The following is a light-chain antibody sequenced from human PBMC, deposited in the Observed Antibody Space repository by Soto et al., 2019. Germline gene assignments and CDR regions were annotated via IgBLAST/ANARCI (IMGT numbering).Light chain of an antibody. J-gene: IGKJ5*01. Sequence: DIQMTQSPSSLSASVGDRVTITCRASQGINKLLAGYQQKPGKAPRSLIKATSTVQSGVPSRFSGSGSETDFTLTISSRQPEDFATYYCQQYNSDPRTFGQGTRLEI. V-gene: IGKV1D-16*01. CDR3: QQYNSDPRT. CDR1: QGINKL. CDR2: ATS.